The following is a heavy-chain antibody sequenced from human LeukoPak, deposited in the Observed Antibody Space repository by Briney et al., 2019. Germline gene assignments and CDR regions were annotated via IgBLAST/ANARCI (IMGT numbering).Heavy chain of an antibody. CDR2: INPSGGST. V-gene: IGHV1-46*01. Sequence: ASVKVSFKASGYTFTDYYMHWVRQAPGQGLEWMGIINPSGGSTSYAQKFQGRVTMTRDTSTSTVYMELSSLRSEDTAVYYCARDHCGGDCYSDYWGQGTLVTVSS. D-gene: IGHD2-21*02. CDR1: GYTFTDYY. CDR3: ARDHCGGDCYSDY. J-gene: IGHJ4*02.